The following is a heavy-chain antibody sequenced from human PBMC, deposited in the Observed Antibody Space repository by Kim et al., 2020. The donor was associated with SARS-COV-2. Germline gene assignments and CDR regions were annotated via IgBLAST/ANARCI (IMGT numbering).Heavy chain of an antibody. CDR1: GGSIGTYD. CDR2: ISSSGST. CDR3: AGGSGWLTDA. Sequence: SETLSLTCTVSGGSIGTYDYNWIRHSPRKGLEWIGHISSSGSTNYNPSLKSRVTISSDMPKNQFSLTLTSVTAADTAVYFCAGGSGWLTDAWGQGTLVTVSP. J-gene: IGHJ5*02. V-gene: IGHV4-59*13. D-gene: IGHD6-19*01.